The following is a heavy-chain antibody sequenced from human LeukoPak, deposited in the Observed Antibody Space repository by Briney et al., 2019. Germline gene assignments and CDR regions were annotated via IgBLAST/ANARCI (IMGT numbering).Heavy chain of an antibody. V-gene: IGHV3-23*01. CDR2: ISGNGGNT. CDR3: AKSXRXATXITAGWGDVFDI. Sequence: GGSLRLSCAASGFTFGTYAMTWVRQAPGKGLEWISSISGNGGNTDYADSVKGRFTISRDNSKNTLFLQLNSLRADDTAVYYCAKSXRXATXITAGWGDVFDIWGQGTMVTVSS. J-gene: IGHJ3*02. CDR1: GFTFGTYA. D-gene: IGHD4-17*01.